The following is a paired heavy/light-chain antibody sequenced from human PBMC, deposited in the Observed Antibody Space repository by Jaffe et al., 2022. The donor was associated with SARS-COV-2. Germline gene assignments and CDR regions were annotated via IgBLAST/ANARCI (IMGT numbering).Light chain of an antibody. CDR2: EDS. V-gene: IGLV3-10*01. Sequence: SYELTQPPSVSVSPGQTARITCSGDALPKKYAYWYQQKSGQAPVLVTYEDSKRPSGIPERFSGSSSGTMATLSISGAQVEDEADYYCYSTDSSGNHRVFGGGTKLTVL. CDR1: ALPKKY. CDR3: YSTDSSGNHRV. J-gene: IGLJ2*01.
Heavy chain of an antibody. CDR2: ISSSGTTM. D-gene: IGHD4-17*01. V-gene: IGHV3-11*01. CDR3: ARDAVTMNYYDY. Sequence: QVQLVESGGGLVKPGGSLRLSCAASGFTFSDYYMTWVRQAPGKGLEWISYISSSGTTMYYADSVKGRFTISRDNARNSLFLQMNTLRAEDTAVYYCARDAVTMNYYDYWGQGTLVTVSS. J-gene: IGHJ4*02. CDR1: GFTFSDYY.